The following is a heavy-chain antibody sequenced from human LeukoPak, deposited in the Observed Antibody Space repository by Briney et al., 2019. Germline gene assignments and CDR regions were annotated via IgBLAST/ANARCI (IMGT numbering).Heavy chain of an antibody. Sequence: GGSLRLSCAASGFIFSSYWMSWVRQAPGKGLEWVANIKQDGSEKYYVDSVKGRFTISRDNAKNSLYLQMNSLRAEDTAVYYCARDRPTWIQLWSPYFDYWGQGTLVTVSS. J-gene: IGHJ4*02. CDR1: GFIFSSYW. D-gene: IGHD5-18*01. CDR3: ARDRPTWIQLWSPYFDY. V-gene: IGHV3-7*01. CDR2: IKQDGSEK.